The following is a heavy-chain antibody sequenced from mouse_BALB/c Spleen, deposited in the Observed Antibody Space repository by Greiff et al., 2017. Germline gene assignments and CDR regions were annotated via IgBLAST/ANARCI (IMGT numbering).Heavy chain of an antibody. Sequence: EVQRVESGGGLVQPGGSRKLSCAASGFTFSSFGMHWVRQAPEKGLEWVAYISSGSSTIYYADTVKGRFTISRDNPKNTLFLQMTSLRSEDTAMYYCAHYGNYDYYAMDYWGQGTSVTVSS. V-gene: IGHV5-17*02. J-gene: IGHJ4*01. CDR2: ISSGSSTI. CDR1: GFTFSSFG. D-gene: IGHD2-1*01. CDR3: AHYGNYDYYAMDY.